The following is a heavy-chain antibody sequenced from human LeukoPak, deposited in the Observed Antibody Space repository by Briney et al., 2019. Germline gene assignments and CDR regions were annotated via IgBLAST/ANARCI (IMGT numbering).Heavy chain of an antibody. CDR3: ARHAAFAEYQSHLTHFDY. J-gene: IGHJ4*02. CDR1: GDSVSTNSAA. CDR2: IYHSGST. Sequence: SQTLSLTCAISGDSVSTNSAAWNWIRQPPGKRLEWIGYIYHSGSTNYNSSLKSRVTISVDTSKNQFSLKLSSVTAADTAVYYCARHAAFAEYQSHLTHFDYWGQGTLVTVSS. V-gene: IGHV4-59*08. D-gene: IGHD2-2*01.